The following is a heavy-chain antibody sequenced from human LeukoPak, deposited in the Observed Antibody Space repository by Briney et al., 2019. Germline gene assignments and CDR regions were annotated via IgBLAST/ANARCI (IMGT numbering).Heavy chain of an antibody. CDR3: ANSKDSSSWLKYYYYYYGMDV. V-gene: IGHV3-23*01. J-gene: IGHJ6*02. CDR2: ISGSGCST. CDR1: GFTFSSYA. D-gene: IGHD6-13*01. Sequence: GGSLRLSCAASGFTFSSYAMSWVRQAPGKGLEWVSAISGSGCSTYYADSVKGRFTISRDNSKNTLYLQMNSLRAEDTAVYYCANSKDSSSWLKYYYYYYGMDVWGQGTTVTVSS.